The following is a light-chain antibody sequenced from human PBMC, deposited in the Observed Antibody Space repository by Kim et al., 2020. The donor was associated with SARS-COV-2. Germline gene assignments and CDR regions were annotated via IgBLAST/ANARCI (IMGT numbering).Light chain of an antibody. Sequence: ALGKTVRITCQGDSLRYYYASWYQQKPGQAPILVIYNKNNRPSGIPDRFSGSSSGNTVSLTITGTQAEDEADYYCNSRDSSGNREVFGTGTKVTVL. CDR1: SLRYYY. CDR2: NKN. CDR3: NSRDSSGNREV. J-gene: IGLJ1*01. V-gene: IGLV3-19*01.